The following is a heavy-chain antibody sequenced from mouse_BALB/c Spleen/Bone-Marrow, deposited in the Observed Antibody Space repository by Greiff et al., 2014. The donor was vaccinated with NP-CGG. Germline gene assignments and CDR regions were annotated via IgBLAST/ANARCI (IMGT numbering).Heavy chain of an antibody. Sequence: VQLQQSGPELVKPGASVRISCKASNYTFTTYYIYWVKQRPGQGLEWIGWIYPGNVNTKYNEKFKAKATLTADKSSSTAYMQLSCLTSEDSAVYFCARSRYGSYYGYWGQGTPLTVSS. CDR2: IYPGNVNT. CDR1: NYTFTTYY. J-gene: IGHJ2*01. CDR3: ARSRYGSYYGY. V-gene: IGHV1S56*01. D-gene: IGHD1-1*01.